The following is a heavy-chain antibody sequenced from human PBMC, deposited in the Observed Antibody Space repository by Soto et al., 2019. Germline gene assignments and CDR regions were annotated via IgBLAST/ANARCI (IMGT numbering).Heavy chain of an antibody. V-gene: IGHV3-23*01. D-gene: IGHD3-3*01. CDR1: GFTFSSYA. J-gene: IGHJ4*02. Sequence: GGSLRLSCAASGFTFSSYAMSWVRQAPGKGLEWVSAISGSGGSTYYADSVKGRFTISRDNSKNTLYLQMNSLRAEDTAVYYCAKGYYDFWSGAPTFGGQGAMVTVYS. CDR2: ISGSGGST. CDR3: AKGYYDFWSGAPTF.